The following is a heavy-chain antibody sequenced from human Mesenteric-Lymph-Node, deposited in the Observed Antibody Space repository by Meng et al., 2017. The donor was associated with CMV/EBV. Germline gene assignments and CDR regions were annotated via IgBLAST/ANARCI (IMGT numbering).Heavy chain of an antibody. V-gene: IGHV4-39*07. J-gene: IGHJ4*02. CDR2: IYYSGST. D-gene: IGHD2-2*01. CDR3: ARDHYCSSTSCYGYFDY. Sequence: GSLRLSCTVSGGSISSSSYYWGWIRQPPGKGLGWIGSIYYSGSTYYNPSLKSRVTISVDTSKNQFSLKLSSVTAADTAVYYCARDHYCSSTSCYGYFDYWGQGTLVTVSS. CDR1: GGSISSSSYY.